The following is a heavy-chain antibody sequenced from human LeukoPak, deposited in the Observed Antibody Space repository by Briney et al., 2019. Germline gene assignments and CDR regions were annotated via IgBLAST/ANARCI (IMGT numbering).Heavy chain of an antibody. D-gene: IGHD1-26*01. CDR1: GFHFKSYS. Sequence: GGSLRLSCAASGFHFKSYSMHWVRPAPGKGEEWVSYISSSSSSIYYADAVKCRFTISRDNAKNSLYLQMNRLRAEDTAVYYCARALDRVGATSYFDYWGQGTLVTVSS. J-gene: IGHJ4*02. CDR2: ISSSSSSI. V-gene: IGHV3-21*01. CDR3: ARALDRVGATSYFDY.